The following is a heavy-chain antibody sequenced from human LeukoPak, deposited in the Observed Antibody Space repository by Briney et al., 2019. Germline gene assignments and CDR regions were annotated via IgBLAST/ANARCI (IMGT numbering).Heavy chain of an antibody. D-gene: IGHD1-26*01. CDR1: GFMFSGYW. J-gene: IGHJ6*03. Sequence: GRSLRLSCAASGFMFSGYWMHWVRQGPEKGLELVSRIDNDGNGIIYADSVKGRFTTSRDNAKNTLYLQMSSLRVEDTAVYYCATGGGWEPSSVVVTHIDVWGKGTTVTVSS. CDR2: IDNDGNGI. CDR3: ATGGGWEPSSVVVTHIDV. V-gene: IGHV3-74*01.